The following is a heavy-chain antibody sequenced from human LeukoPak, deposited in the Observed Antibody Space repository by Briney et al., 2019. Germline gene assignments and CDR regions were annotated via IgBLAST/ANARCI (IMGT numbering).Heavy chain of an antibody. D-gene: IGHD3-10*01. CDR3: AKLRDYYGSGSYFDY. J-gene: IGHJ4*02. V-gene: IGHV3-23*01. CDR1: GFTFSSYA. CDR2: ISGSGGST. Sequence: GGSLRLSCAASGFTFSSYAMSWVRQAPGKGLEWVSAISGSGGSTYYADSVKGRFTISRDNSKSTLYLQMNSLRAEDTAVYYCAKLRDYYGSGSYFDYWGQGTLVTVSS.